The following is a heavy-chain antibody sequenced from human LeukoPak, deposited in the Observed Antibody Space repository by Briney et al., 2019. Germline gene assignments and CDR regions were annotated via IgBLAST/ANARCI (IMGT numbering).Heavy chain of an antibody. D-gene: IGHD2-15*01. Sequence: PGGSLRLSCAASGFTFSNYAMTWVRQAPGKGLEWVSTFTSSGGSTYYADSVKGRFTISRDSSKNTLFLQMNSLRAEDTAVYYCAKYCSGGNCYSGLYWGQGTLVTVSS. CDR2: FTSSGGST. CDR1: GFTFSNYA. CDR3: AKYCSGGNCYSGLY. J-gene: IGHJ4*02. V-gene: IGHV3-23*01.